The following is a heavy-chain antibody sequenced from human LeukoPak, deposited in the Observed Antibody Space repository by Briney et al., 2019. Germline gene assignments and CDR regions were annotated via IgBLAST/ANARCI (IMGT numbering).Heavy chain of an antibody. CDR2: INHSGST. V-gene: IGHV4-34*01. D-gene: IGHD6-19*01. Sequence: SETLSLTCAVYGGSFSGYYWSWIRQPPGKGLEWIGEINHSGSTNYNPSLKSRVTISVDTSKNQFSLKLSSVTAVDTAVYYCARVGYSSGRSLRNFDYWGQGTLVTVSS. J-gene: IGHJ4*02. CDR1: GGSFSGYY. CDR3: ARVGYSSGRSLRNFDY.